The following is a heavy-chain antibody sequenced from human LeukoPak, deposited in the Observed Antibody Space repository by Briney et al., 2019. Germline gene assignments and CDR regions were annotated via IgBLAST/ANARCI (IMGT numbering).Heavy chain of an antibody. CDR2: ISSSGSTM. CDR3: SLLEVASPQDS. CDR1: GFTFSTYG. J-gene: IGHJ5*01. D-gene: IGHD6-19*01. V-gene: IGHV3-48*03. Sequence: GGSLRLSCAASGFTFSTYGMHWVRQAPGKGLEWVSDISSSGSTMYYADSVKGRFTTSRDNAKNLLYLQMHSLRAEDTAVYYCSLLEVASPQDSWGQGTL.